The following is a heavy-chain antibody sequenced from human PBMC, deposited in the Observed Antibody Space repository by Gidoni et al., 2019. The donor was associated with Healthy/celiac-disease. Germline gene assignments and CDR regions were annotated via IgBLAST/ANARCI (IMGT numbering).Heavy chain of an antibody. Sequence: EVQLVESGGGLVQPGGSLRLSCAASGFPFSSSWMSWGRQAPGKGLEWVANIKQDGSEKYYVDSVKGRFTISRDNAKNALYLQMNSLRAEDTAVYYCARDPNPPGCSGGSCYSGWFDPWGQGTLVTVSS. CDR1: GFPFSSSW. J-gene: IGHJ5*02. CDR2: IKQDGSEK. V-gene: IGHV3-7*05. D-gene: IGHD2-15*01. CDR3: ARDPNPPGCSGGSCYSGWFDP.